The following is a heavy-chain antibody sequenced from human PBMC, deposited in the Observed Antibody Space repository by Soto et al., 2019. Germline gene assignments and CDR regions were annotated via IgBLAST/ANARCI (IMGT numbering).Heavy chain of an antibody. J-gene: IGHJ4*02. V-gene: IGHV4-59*01. CDR2: IYDSGST. D-gene: IGHD6-6*01. Sequence: PSETLSLTCTVSGGSISSYYWSWIRQPPGKGLEWIGYIYDSGSTNYNPSLKSRVTISVDTSKNQFSLKLTSVTAADTAVYYCAAPPRYWGQGTLVTVAS. CDR1: GGSISSYY. CDR3: AAPPRY.